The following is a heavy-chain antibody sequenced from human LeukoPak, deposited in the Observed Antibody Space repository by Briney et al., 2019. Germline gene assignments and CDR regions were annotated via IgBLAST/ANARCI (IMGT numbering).Heavy chain of an antibody. J-gene: IGHJ5*02. V-gene: IGHV1-2*02. CDR1: GYTFTGYY. CDR2: INPNSGVT. CDR3: ARGGVYGNWFDP. D-gene: IGHD2-8*01. Sequence: ASVKVSCKASGYTFTGYYMHWMRQAPGQGLEWMGWINPNSGVTNYAQKFQGGVTMTRDTSITTAYMELSRLGSDDTAVYYCARGGVYGNWFDPWGQGTLVTVSS.